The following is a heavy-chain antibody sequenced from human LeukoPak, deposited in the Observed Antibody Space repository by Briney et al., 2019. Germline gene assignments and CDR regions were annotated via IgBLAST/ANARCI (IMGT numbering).Heavy chain of an antibody. CDR3: ARAYTTDYYFDY. V-gene: IGHV1-2*04. CDR1: GYTFTGYY. D-gene: IGHD1-1*01. J-gene: IGHJ4*02. Sequence: ASVKVSCKVSGYTFTGYYMHWVRQAPGQGLEWMGWINPNSGGTNYAQKFQGWVTMTRDTSISTAYMELSRLRSDDTAVYYCARAYTTDYYFDYWGQGTLVTVSS. CDR2: INPNSGGT.